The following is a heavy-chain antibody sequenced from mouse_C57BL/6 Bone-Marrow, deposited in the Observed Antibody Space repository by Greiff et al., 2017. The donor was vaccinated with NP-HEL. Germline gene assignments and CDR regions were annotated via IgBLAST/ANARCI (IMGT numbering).Heavy chain of an antibody. Sequence: QVQLQQPGAELVKPGASVKMSCKASGYTFTSYWITWVKQRPGQGLEWIGDIYPGSGSTNYNEKFKSKATLTVDTSSSTAYMQLSSLTSEDSAVYYCAREGEMVTTVDYWGQGTTLTVSS. V-gene: IGHV1-55*01. J-gene: IGHJ2*01. D-gene: IGHD2-2*01. CDR3: AREGEMVTTVDY. CDR2: IYPGSGST. CDR1: GYTFTSYW.